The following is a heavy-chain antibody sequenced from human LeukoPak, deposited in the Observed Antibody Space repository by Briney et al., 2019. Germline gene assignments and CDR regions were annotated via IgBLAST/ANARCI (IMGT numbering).Heavy chain of an antibody. Sequence: PGGSLRLSCEASGFTFDDYGMSWVRQAPGKGLEWVSGINWNGGSTGYADSVKGRFTISRDNAKNSLYLQMNSLRAEDTALYYCARKNDYSNYGDYYYYMDVWGKGTTVTVSS. D-gene: IGHD4-11*01. V-gene: IGHV3-20*04. CDR3: ARKNDYSNYGDYYYYMDV. J-gene: IGHJ6*03. CDR1: GFTFDDYG. CDR2: INWNGGST.